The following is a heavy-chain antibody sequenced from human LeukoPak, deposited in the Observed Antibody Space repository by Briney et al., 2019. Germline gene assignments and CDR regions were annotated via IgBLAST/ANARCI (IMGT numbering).Heavy chain of an antibody. Sequence: ASVKVSCKASGYNFTSYYMHWVRQAPGQGLEWMGIINPSGGSTRYAQKFRGRLTMTRDTSTSTVYMELSSLRSEDTAVYYCARDFWGTMVRGASMDVWGQGTTVTVSS. V-gene: IGHV1-46*01. D-gene: IGHD3-10*01. CDR3: ARDFWGTMVRGASMDV. CDR2: INPSGGST. CDR1: GYNFTSYY. J-gene: IGHJ6*02.